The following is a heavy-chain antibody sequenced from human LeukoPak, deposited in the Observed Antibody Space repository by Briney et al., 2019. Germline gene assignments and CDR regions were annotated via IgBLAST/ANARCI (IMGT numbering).Heavy chain of an antibody. D-gene: IGHD3-10*01. CDR3: AKYRHGSGSYYYIPFDY. CDR1: GFPSSSYS. CDR2: IIISSSYI. V-gene: IGHV3-21*04. Sequence: PGGSLELSCAPPGFPSSSYSLNWFRQPPGKGREWSSSIIISSSYIYYADSVKGRFTISRDNAKNSLYLQMNSLRAEDTAVYYCAKYRHGSGSYYYIPFDYWGQGTLVTVSS. J-gene: IGHJ4*02.